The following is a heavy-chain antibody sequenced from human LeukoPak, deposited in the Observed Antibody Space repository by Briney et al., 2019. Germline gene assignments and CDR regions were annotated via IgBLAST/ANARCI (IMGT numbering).Heavy chain of an antibody. V-gene: IGHV3-21*01. D-gene: IGHD5-24*01. CDR1: GFTFSSYS. CDR3: ARGGLQFLPNDY. J-gene: IGHJ4*02. CDR2: ISSSSSYI. Sequence: PGGSLRLSCAASGFTFSSYSMNWVRRAPGKGLEWVSSISSSSSYIYYADSVKGRFTISRDNAKNSLYLQMNSLRAEDTAVYYCARGGLQFLPNDYWGQGTLVTVSS.